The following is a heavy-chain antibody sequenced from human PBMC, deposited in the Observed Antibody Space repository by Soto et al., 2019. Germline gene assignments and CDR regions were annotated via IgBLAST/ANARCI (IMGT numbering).Heavy chain of an antibody. J-gene: IGHJ4*02. CDR1: GGSISSYY. CDR3: ARSPEATVTAFDY. CDR2: IYYSGGT. V-gene: IGHV4-59*12. D-gene: IGHD4-17*01. Sequence: SETLSLTCTVSGGSISSYYWSWIRQPPGKGLEWIGYIYYSGGTNYNPSLKSRVTISVDTSKNQFSLKLSSVTAADTAVYYCARSPEATVTAFDYWGQGTLVTVSS.